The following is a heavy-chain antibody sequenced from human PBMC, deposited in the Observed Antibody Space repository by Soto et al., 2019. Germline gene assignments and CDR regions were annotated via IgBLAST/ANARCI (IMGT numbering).Heavy chain of an antibody. Sequence: ASVKVSCKASGYTFTSYYMHWVRQAPGQGLERMGIINPSGGSTSYAQKFQGRVTMTRDTSTSTVYMELSSLRSEDTAVYYCAREIVVVVAATPTQYYFDYWGQGTLVTVSS. CDR1: GYTFTSYY. CDR3: AREIVVVVAATPTQYYFDY. D-gene: IGHD2-15*01. V-gene: IGHV1-46*03. CDR2: INPSGGST. J-gene: IGHJ4*02.